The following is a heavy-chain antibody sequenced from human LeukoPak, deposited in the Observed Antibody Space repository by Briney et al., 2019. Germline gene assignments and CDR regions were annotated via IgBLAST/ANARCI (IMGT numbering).Heavy chain of an antibody. CDR1: GFTVSSNY. J-gene: IGHJ5*02. V-gene: IGHV3-66*01. D-gene: IGHD5-12*01. Sequence: GGSLRLSCAASGFTVSSNYMSWVRQAPGKGLEWVSVIYSGGSTYYADSVKGRFTVSRDNSKNTLYLQMNSLRAEDTAVYYCASLAPQWLDNWFDPWGQGTLVTVSS. CDR2: IYSGGST. CDR3: ASLAPQWLDNWFDP.